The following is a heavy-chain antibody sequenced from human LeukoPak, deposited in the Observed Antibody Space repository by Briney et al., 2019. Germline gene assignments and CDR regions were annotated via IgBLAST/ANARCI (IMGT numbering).Heavy chain of an antibody. Sequence: SETLSLTCTDSGGSISNYYWSWIRQPAGKGLEWIGRINTSGSTNYNPSLGSRVTMSVDTSNNQFSLKLNSVTAADTAVYFCARSRGTALITRFDYWGQGTLVTVSS. CDR2: INTSGST. CDR1: GGSISNYY. CDR3: ARSRGTALITRFDY. J-gene: IGHJ4*02. V-gene: IGHV4-4*07. D-gene: IGHD5-18*01.